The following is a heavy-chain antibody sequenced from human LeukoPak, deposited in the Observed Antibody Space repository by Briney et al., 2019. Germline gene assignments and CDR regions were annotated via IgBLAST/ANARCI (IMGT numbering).Heavy chain of an antibody. Sequence: GRSLRLSCAASGFTFSSYAISWVRQAPGQGLEWMGGIIPIFGTANYAQKFQGRVTITADESTSTAYMELSSLRSEDTAVYYCAIVDTAMARPYWGQGTLVTVSS. D-gene: IGHD5-18*01. CDR1: GFTFSSYA. V-gene: IGHV1-69*01. J-gene: IGHJ4*02. CDR3: AIVDTAMARPY. CDR2: IIPIFGTA.